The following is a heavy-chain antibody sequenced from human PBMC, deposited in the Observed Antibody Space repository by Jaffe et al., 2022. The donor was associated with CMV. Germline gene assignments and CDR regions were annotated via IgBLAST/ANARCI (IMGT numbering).Heavy chain of an antibody. CDR2: IKQDGSEK. CDR1: GFTFSSYW. D-gene: IGHD3-3*01. J-gene: IGHJ6*02. CDR3: AREVWSGYYPYGMDV. Sequence: EVQLVESGGGLVQPGGSLRLSCAASGFTFSSYWMSWVRQAPGKGLEWVANIKQDGSEKYYVDSVKGRFTISRDNAKNSLYLQMNSLRAEDTAVYYCAREVWSGYYPYGMDVWGQGTTVTVSS. V-gene: IGHV3-7*01.